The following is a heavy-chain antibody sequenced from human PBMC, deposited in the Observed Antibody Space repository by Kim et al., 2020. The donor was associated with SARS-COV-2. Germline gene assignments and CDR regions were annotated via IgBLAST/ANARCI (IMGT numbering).Heavy chain of an antibody. J-gene: IGHJ5*02. CDR3: AREPDYGDYVSGWFDP. Sequence: GGSLRLSCAASGFTFSSYGMHWVRQAPGKGLEWVAVIWGDGSDKYYADSVKGRFTISRDNSKNTLYLQMNSLRSEDTAVYYCAREPDYGDYVSGWFDPWGQGTLVTVSS. D-gene: IGHD4-17*01. CDR2: IWGDGSDK. V-gene: IGHV3-33*01. CDR1: GFTFSSYG.